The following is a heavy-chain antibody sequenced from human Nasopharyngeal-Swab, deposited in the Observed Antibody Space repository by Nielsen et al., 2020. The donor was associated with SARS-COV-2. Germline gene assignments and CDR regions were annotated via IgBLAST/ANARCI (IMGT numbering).Heavy chain of an antibody. J-gene: IGHJ3*02. CDR2: IYYSGST. V-gene: IGHV4-31*03. Sequence: SETLSLTCTVSGGSISSGDYYWSWIRQHPGKGLEWIGYIYYSGSTYYNPSLKSRVTIPVDTSKNQFSLKLSSVTAADTAVYYCARVLTRNLVVALVLDAFDIWGQGTMVTVSS. CDR1: GGSISSGDYY. D-gene: IGHD2-15*01. CDR3: ARVLTRNLVVALVLDAFDI.